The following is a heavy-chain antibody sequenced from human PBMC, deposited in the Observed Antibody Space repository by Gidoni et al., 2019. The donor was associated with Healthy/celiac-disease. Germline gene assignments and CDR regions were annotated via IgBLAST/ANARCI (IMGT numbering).Heavy chain of an antibody. CDR3: ARRRGDDSSGYIFDY. Sequence: QLQLQESGPGLVKPSETLSLTCTVPGGSISSSSYYWGWIRQPPGKGLEWIGSIYYSGSTYYNPSLKSRVTISVDTSKNQFSLKLSSVTAADTAVYYCARRRGDDSSGYIFDYWGQGTLVTVSS. CDR2: IYYSGST. J-gene: IGHJ4*02. CDR1: GGSISSSSYY. V-gene: IGHV4-39*01. D-gene: IGHD3-22*01.